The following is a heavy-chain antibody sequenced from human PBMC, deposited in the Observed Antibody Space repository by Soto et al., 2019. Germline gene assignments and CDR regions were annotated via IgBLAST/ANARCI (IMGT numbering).Heavy chain of an antibody. CDR2: IIPYYNTL. CDR1: EGTFNSYA. V-gene: IGHV1-69*01. J-gene: IGHJ4*02. CDR3: ASGASRWYPYFFDS. D-gene: IGHD6-13*01. Sequence: QAQVVQSGAEVRKPGSSVKLSCKASEGTFNSYAIAWVRQAPGQGLEWMGGIIPYYNTLNYAQKFQDRVTITADDSTITVYMELSSLRSDDTAVYFCASGASRWYPYFFDSWAQGTPVTVSS.